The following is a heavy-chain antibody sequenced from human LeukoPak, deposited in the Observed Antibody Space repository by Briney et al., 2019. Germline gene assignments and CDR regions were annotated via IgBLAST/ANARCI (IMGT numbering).Heavy chain of an antibody. V-gene: IGHV3-23*01. J-gene: IGHJ6*02. Sequence: GGSLRLSCAASGFTFSSYAMSWVRRAPGKGLEWVSAISGSGGSTYYADSVKGRFTICRDNSKNTLYLQMNSLRAEDTAVYYCAKGDYDFWSGPPGYYYYGMDVWGQGTTVTVSS. CDR1: GFTFSSYA. CDR2: ISGSGGST. D-gene: IGHD3-3*01. CDR3: AKGDYDFWSGPPGYYYYGMDV.